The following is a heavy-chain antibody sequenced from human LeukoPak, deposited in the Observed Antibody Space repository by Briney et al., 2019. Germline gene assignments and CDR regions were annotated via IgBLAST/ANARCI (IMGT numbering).Heavy chain of an antibody. CDR1: GGSISSYY. CDR3: ARRAVGAIDY. CDR2: IYYSGST. D-gene: IGHD1-26*01. Sequence: SETLSLTRTVPGGSISSYYWSWIRQPPGKGLEWIGYIYYSGSTNYNPSLKSRVTISVDTSKNQFSLKLSSVTAADTAVYYCARRAVGAIDYWGQGTLVTVSS. V-gene: IGHV4-59*01. J-gene: IGHJ4*02.